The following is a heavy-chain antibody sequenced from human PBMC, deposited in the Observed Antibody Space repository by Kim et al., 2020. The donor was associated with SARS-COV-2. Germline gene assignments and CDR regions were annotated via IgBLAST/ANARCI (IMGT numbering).Heavy chain of an antibody. J-gene: IGHJ6*02. Sequence: PRKFTGRHTITADKTTRKYYLELSSLRTEDTAVYYCARVPGAYYYGMDVWGQGTTVTVSS. V-gene: IGHV1-69*04. CDR3: ARVPGAYYYGMDV. D-gene: IGHD1-26*01.